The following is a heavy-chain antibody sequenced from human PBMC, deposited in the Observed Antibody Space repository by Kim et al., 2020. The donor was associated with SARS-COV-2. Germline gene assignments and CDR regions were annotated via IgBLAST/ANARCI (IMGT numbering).Heavy chain of an antibody. CDR1: GFTFSSYA. Sequence: SLRLSCAASGFTFSSYAMSWVRQAPGKGLEWVSAISGSGGSTYYADSVKGRFTISRDNSKNTLYLQMNSLRAEDTAVYYCAKDSDFDWLSYYYYGMDVWGQGTTVTVSS. CDR2: ISGSGGST. V-gene: IGHV3-23*01. D-gene: IGHD3-9*01. J-gene: IGHJ6*02. CDR3: AKDSDFDWLSYYYYGMDV.